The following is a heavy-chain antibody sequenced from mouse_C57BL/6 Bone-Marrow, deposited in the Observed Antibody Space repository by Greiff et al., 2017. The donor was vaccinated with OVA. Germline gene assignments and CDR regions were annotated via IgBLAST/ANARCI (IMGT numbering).Heavy chain of an antibody. J-gene: IGHJ4*01. CDR1: GFSFNTYA. Sequence: EVQGVESGGGLVQPKGSLKLSCAASGFSFNTYAMNWVRQAPGKGLEWVARIRSKSNNYATYYADSVKDRFTISRDDSESMLYLQMNNLKTEDTAMYYCVRLWGATPVPYYYAMDYWGQGTSVTVSS. CDR2: IRSKSNNYAT. CDR3: VRLWGATPVPYYYAMDY. D-gene: IGHD1-1*01. V-gene: IGHV10-1*01.